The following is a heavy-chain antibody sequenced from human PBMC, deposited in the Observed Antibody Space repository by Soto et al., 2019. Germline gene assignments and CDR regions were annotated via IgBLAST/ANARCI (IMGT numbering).Heavy chain of an antibody. CDR2: IWYDGSNK. D-gene: IGHD2-15*01. CDR3: AREGTYCSGGSCYPHFDY. J-gene: IGHJ4*02. V-gene: IGHV3-33*01. Sequence: QVQLVESGGGVVQPGRSLRLSCAASGFTFSSYGMHWVRQAAGKGLEWVAVIWYDGSNKYYADSVKGRFTISRDNSTNTPYLQMTRLRAEDTAVYYCAREGTYCSGGSCYPHFDYWGQGTLVTVSS. CDR1: GFTFSSYG.